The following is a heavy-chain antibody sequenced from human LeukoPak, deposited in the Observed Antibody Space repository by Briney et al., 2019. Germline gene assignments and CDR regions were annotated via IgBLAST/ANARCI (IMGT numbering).Heavy chain of an antibody. Sequence: PGGSLRLSCAASGSTFSSYEMNWVRQAPGKGLEWVSYISSSGSTIYYADSVKGRFTISRDNAKNSLYLQMNSLRAEDTAVYYCARDWDYGAFDYWGQGTLVTVSS. J-gene: IGHJ4*02. CDR3: ARDWDYGAFDY. V-gene: IGHV3-48*03. CDR1: GSTFSSYE. D-gene: IGHD4-17*01. CDR2: ISSSGSTI.